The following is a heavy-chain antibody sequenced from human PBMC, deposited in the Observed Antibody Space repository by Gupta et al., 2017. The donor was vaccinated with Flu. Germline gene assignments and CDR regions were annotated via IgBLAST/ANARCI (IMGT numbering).Heavy chain of an antibody. CDR2: IRSKDYGETT. CDR1: GFNFGDYS. D-gene: IGHD1-20*01. CDR3: TRHFYNWKRDDY. Sequence: EVQLVESGGGLIQPGRSLRLSCLASGFNFGDYSISWVRQAPGKGLEWVGFIRSKDYGETTEYAASVRGRFIISRDDSKNIAYLQMNSLKTEDTAVYYCTRHFYNWKRDDYWGQGTLVTVSS. J-gene: IGHJ4*02. V-gene: IGHV3-49*04.